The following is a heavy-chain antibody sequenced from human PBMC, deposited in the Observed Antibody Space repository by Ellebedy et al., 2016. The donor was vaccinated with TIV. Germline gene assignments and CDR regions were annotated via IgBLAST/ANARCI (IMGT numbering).Heavy chain of an antibody. CDR2: IKEDGSEK. D-gene: IGHD3-22*01. CDR3: AKLHDSSGYPS. V-gene: IGHV3-7*03. Sequence: PGGSLRLSCAASGFTFSTYWMSRVRQAPGKGLEWVANIKEDGSEKYYADSVKGRFTISRDNTENSLYLQMNSLRGEDTAMYYCAKLHDSSGYPSWGQGALVTVSS. J-gene: IGHJ5*02. CDR1: GFTFSTYW.